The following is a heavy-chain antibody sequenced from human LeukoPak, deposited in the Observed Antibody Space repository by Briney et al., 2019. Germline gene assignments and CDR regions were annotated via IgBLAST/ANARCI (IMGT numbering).Heavy chain of an antibody. Sequence: SETLSLTCTVSGGSISSGGYYWSWIRQHPGNGLEWIGYIYYSGSTYYNPSLKSRVTISMDTSKNQLPLKLSSVTAADTAVYYCARISSRGLGFDIWGQGSMVTVSS. CDR3: ARISSRGLGFDI. D-gene: IGHD3/OR15-3a*01. V-gene: IGHV4-31*03. CDR1: GGSISSGGYY. J-gene: IGHJ3*02. CDR2: IYYSGST.